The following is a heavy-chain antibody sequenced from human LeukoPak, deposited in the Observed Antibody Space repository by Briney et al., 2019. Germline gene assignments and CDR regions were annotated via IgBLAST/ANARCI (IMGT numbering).Heavy chain of an antibody. Sequence: GGSLRLSYAASGFTFSNAWMSWVRQAPGKGLEWVGRIKSKTDGGTIDYAAPVKGRFTISRDDSKNTLYLQMNSLKTEDTAVYHCTTDMVRGVTEVMGAFDIWGQGTMVTVSS. D-gene: IGHD3-10*01. CDR1: GFTFSNAW. CDR2: IKSKTDGGTI. V-gene: IGHV3-15*01. J-gene: IGHJ3*02. CDR3: TTDMVRGVTEVMGAFDI.